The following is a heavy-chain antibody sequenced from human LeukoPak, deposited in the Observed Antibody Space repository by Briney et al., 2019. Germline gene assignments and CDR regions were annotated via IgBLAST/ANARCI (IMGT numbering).Heavy chain of an antibody. J-gene: IGHJ4*02. V-gene: IGHV1-18*01. Sequence: ASVKVSCKASGYTFTSNGITWVRQAPGQGLEWMGWISAYNGNTSYAQKFQGRVTMTTDTSTSTAYMELRSLRSDDTAVYYCAREVAVAGTDPNFDYWGQGTLVTVSS. CDR3: AREVAVAGTDPNFDY. CDR1: GYTFTSNG. D-gene: IGHD6-19*01. CDR2: ISAYNGNT.